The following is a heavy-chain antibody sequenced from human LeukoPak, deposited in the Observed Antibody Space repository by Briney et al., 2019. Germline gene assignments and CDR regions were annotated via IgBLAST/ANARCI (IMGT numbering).Heavy chain of an antibody. CDR1: GFTVNSNS. V-gene: IGHV3-64D*06. CDR2: ISPNGGTT. D-gene: IGHD1-1*01. CDR3: VPKGNEGY. J-gene: IGHJ4*02. Sequence: GGSLRLSCAASGFTVNSNSMSWVRQATGKGLEYVSAISPNGGTTYYADSVKGRFSTSRDNSKNVLYLQMSSLRPEDTAVYYCVPKGNEGYWGQGTLVTVSS.